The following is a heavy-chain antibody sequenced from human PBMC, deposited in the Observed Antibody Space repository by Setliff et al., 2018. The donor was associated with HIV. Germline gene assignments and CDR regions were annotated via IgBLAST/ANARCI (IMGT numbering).Heavy chain of an antibody. V-gene: IGHV1-69*13. Sequence: ASVKVSCKASGGSFSSYGLSWVRQAPGQGLEWMGGIMPIFGTANYAQKFQGRVTIIADASTNTVNMELSSLRSEDTAVYYCAADPQTGTTSYDAFDIWGQGTVVTVSS. CDR3: AADPQTGTTSYDAFDI. J-gene: IGHJ3*02. CDR1: GGSFSSYG. D-gene: IGHD1-7*01. CDR2: IMPIFGTA.